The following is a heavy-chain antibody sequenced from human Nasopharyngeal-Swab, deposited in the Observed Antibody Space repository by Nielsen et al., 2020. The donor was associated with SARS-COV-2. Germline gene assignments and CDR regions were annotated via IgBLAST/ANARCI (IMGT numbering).Heavy chain of an antibody. CDR3: AKDKKARGDSSSWTTDY. CDR2: ISYDGSNK. Sequence: WIPQPPGEGLEWVAVISYDGSNKYYADSVKGRFTISRDNSKNTLYLQMNSLRAEDTAVYYCAKDKKARGDSSSWTTDYWGQGTLVTVSS. J-gene: IGHJ4*02. V-gene: IGHV3-30*18. D-gene: IGHD6-13*01.